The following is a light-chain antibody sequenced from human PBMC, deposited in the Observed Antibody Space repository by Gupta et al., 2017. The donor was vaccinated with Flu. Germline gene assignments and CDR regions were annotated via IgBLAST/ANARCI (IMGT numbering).Light chain of an antibody. CDR1: KLGDKY. V-gene: IGLV3-1*01. CDR2: ADR. J-gene: IGLJ3*02. CDR3: QAWDSTTVV. Sequence: SYELTQLPSVSVSPGQTASITCSGDKLGDKYASWYQQKSGQSPVLVIYADRKRPSGIPERFSGSTSGNTATLTISGTQAMDEADYYCQAWDSTTVVFGGGTKLTVL.